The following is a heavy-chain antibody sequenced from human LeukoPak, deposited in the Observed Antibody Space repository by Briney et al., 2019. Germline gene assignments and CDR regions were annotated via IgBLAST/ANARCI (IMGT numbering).Heavy chain of an antibody. Sequence: GGSLRLSCAASGFTFSSYGMHWVRQAPGKGLEWVAVISYDGSNKYYADSVKGRFTISRDNSKNTLYLQMNSLRAEDTAVYYCAKAKSGFSTRGAFDYWGQGTPVTVSS. CDR3: AKAKSGFSTRGAFDY. CDR1: GFTFSSYG. V-gene: IGHV3-30*18. D-gene: IGHD2-2*01. J-gene: IGHJ4*02. CDR2: ISYDGSNK.